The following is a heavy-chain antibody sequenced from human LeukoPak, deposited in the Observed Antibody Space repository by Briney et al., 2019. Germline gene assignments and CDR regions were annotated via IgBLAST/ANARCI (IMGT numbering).Heavy chain of an antibody. Sequence: GGSLRLSCAASGFTFSTYSMNWVRQAPGKGLEWVSSISSTSRYIYQADSVKGRFTISRDNSKNTLYLQMNSLRAEDTAVYYCAKASEDYDISTGYYDYWGQGTLVTVSS. J-gene: IGHJ4*02. CDR1: GFTFSTYS. CDR2: ISSTSRYI. V-gene: IGHV3-21*01. D-gene: IGHD3-9*01. CDR3: AKASEDYDISTGYYDY.